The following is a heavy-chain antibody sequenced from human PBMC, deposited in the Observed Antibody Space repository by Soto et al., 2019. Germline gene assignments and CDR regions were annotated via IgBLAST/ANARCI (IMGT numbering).Heavy chain of an antibody. J-gene: IGHJ4*02. CDR3: ARRYGASFDY. CDR1: GGSINSGGYY. V-gene: IGHV4-31*03. Sequence: SETLSLTCTVSGGSINSGGYYWSWIRQHPGKGLEWIGYIYYSGSTYYNPSLKSRVTISVDTSKNQFSLKLSSVTAADTAVYYCARRYGASFDYWGQGTLVTVSS. D-gene: IGHD4-17*01. CDR2: IYYSGST.